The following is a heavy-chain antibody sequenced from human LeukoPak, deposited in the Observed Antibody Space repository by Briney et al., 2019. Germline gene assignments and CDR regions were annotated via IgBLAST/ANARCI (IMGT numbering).Heavy chain of an antibody. CDR1: GGSISSGEYY. J-gene: IGHJ5*02. V-gene: IGHV4-30-4*01. CDR2: MYYSGST. Sequence: SETLSLTCTVSGGSISSGEYYWSWIRQPPGKGLEWIAYMYYSGSTYYNPSLKSRVTMSADTSKNQLSLKLSSVTAADTAVYYYARPYYYDSRIDPWGQGILVTVSS. D-gene: IGHD3-22*01. CDR3: ARPYYYDSRIDP.